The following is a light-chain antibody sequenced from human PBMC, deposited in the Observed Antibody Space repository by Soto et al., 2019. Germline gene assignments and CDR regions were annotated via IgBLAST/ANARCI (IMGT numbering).Light chain of an antibody. V-gene: IGKV4-1*01. Sequence: DIVMTQSPDSLAVSLGERATINCKSSQSVLYSSNNKNYLAWYQQKPGQPPKLLIYWASTRESGVPDRFSSSGSGTDFTITISSLQAEDVAVYYCQQYYTNALTFGGGTKVGVK. CDR1: QSVLYSSNNKNY. CDR2: WAS. J-gene: IGKJ4*01. CDR3: QQYYTNALT.